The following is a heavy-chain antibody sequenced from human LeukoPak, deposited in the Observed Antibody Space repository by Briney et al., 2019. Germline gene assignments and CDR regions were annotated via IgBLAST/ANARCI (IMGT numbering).Heavy chain of an antibody. D-gene: IGHD3-22*01. CDR3: ARGRTSYYYDSRLDP. Sequence: EASVKVSCKASGYTFTSYDISWVRQASGQGLEWMGWVNPNSGNTGYAQEFQGRVTMTRSTSISTAYMELSSLRSEDTAVYYCARGRTSYYYDSRLDPWGQGTLVTVSS. J-gene: IGHJ5*02. CDR1: GYTFTSYD. CDR2: VNPNSGNT. V-gene: IGHV1-8*01.